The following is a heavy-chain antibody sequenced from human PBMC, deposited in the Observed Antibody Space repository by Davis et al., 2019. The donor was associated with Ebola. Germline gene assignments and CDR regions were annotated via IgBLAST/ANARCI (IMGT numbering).Heavy chain of an antibody. CDR1: GFTFSSYA. Sequence: GGSLRLSCAASGFTFSSYAMSWVRQAPGKGLEWVSAISGSGGSTYYADSVKGRFTISRDNSKNTLYLQMNSLRAEDTAVYYCAKDSEGQSYYYYMDVWGKGTTVTVSS. CDR2: ISGSGGST. CDR3: AKDSEGQSYYYYMDV. J-gene: IGHJ6*03. V-gene: IGHV3-23*01.